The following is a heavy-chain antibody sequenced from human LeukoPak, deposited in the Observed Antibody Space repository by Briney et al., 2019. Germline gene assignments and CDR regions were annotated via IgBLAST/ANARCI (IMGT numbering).Heavy chain of an antibody. CDR2: ISGSGGST. CDR1: GFTFSSYA. Sequence: GGSLRLSCAACGFTFSSYAMSWVRQAPGKGLEWVSVISGSGGSTYYADSVKGRFTNSRDNSKNTLYLQMNSLRAEDTAVYYCAKDYCSGSSCYSGLDFWGQGALVTVSS. J-gene: IGHJ4*02. D-gene: IGHD2-15*01. V-gene: IGHV3-23*01. CDR3: AKDYCSGSSCYSGLDF.